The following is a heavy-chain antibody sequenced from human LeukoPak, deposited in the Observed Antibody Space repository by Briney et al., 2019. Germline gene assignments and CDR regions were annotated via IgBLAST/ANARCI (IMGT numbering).Heavy chain of an antibody. Sequence: GSLRLSCAASGFRLDDYGMGWVGHVQGMGLAWVSGTNWVGASTGYADSVKGQFTISRDKVKNFLYLQMNRLRLEDTALYFCGRVYCSTTSCYDYYDYYMDVWGKGTTVTVSS. CDR2: TNWVGAST. CDR3: GRVYCSTTSCYDYYDYYMDV. D-gene: IGHD2-2*01. CDR1: GFRLDDYG. J-gene: IGHJ6*03. V-gene: IGHV3-20*04.